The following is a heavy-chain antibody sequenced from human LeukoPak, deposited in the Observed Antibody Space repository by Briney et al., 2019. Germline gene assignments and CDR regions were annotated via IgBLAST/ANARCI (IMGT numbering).Heavy chain of an antibody. CDR2: ISYDGSNK. CDR3: AREMVRSPYGMDV. V-gene: IGHV3-30-3*01. CDR1: GFTFSNAW. Sequence: GGSLRLSCAASGFTFSNAWMSWVRQAPGKGLEWVAVISYDGSNKYYADSVKGRFTISRDNSKNTLYLQMNSLRAEDTAVYYCAREMVRSPYGMDVWGQGTTVTVSS. D-gene: IGHD3-10*01. J-gene: IGHJ6*02.